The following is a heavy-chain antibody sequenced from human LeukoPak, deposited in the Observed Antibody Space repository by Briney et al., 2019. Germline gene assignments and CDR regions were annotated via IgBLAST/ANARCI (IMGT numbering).Heavy chain of an antibody. D-gene: IGHD1-26*01. CDR3: ARDYGANWFDP. V-gene: IGHV3-21*01. Sequence: GGSLRLSCAASGSTFSSYSMNWVRQAPGKGLEWVSSISSSSYIYYADSVKGRFTISRDNAKNSLYLQMNSLRAEDTAVYYCARDYGANWFDPWGQGTLVTVSS. CDR2: ISSSSYI. J-gene: IGHJ5*02. CDR1: GSTFSSYS.